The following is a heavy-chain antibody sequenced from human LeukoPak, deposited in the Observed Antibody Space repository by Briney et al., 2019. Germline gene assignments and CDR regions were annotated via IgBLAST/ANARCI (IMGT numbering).Heavy chain of an antibody. V-gene: IGHV3-49*04. CDR1: GFTFGDYA. CDR3: TRPHDH. J-gene: IGHJ4*02. Sequence: PGGSLRLSCIASGFTFGDYAMDWVRQAPGKGLEWVGFVRSRAYGGTPEYGASVKGRFTISRDDSKSIAYLQMNSLKTEDTAVYYCTRPHDHWGQGTLVTVSS. CDR2: VRSRAYGGTP.